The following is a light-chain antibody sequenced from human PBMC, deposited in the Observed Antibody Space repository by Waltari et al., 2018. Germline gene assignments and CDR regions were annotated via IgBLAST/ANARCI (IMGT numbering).Light chain of an antibody. CDR2: DVT. Sequence: QSALTQPASVSGSPGQSITISCTGTSSDVGGYNSVSWYQQHPGKAPKLVIYDVTKRPSGVSDRFSGSKSGNTASLTISGLQAEDEADYYCNSYTSSSTLWVFGGGTKLTVL. CDR3: NSYTSSSTLWV. J-gene: IGLJ3*02. CDR1: SSDVGGYNS. V-gene: IGLV2-14*01.